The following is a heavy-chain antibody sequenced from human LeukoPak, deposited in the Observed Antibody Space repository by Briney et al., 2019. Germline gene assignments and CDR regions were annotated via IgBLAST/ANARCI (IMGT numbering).Heavy chain of an antibody. D-gene: IGHD6-13*01. V-gene: IGHV3-23*01. Sequence: PGGSLRLSCAASGFTFSTYAMSWVRQAPGKGLEWVSTITGSGGSTYYADSVKGRFTISRDNSKNTLYLQMNSLRAEATAVYYCAKVRGSSWDPFDYWGQGTLVTVSS. CDR2: ITGSGGST. J-gene: IGHJ4*02. CDR3: AKVRGSSWDPFDY. CDR1: GFTFSTYA.